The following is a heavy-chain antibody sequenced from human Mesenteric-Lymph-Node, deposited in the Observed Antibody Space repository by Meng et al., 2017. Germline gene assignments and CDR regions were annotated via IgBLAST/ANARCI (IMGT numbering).Heavy chain of an antibody. Sequence: ASVKVSCKASGNTFTSYSMHWVRQAPGQGLEWMGIFNPSGGSQNNAQKFQGRVTMTRDTSTNTVYMELTSLRSEDTAVYYCARHGISTYYYHSSGAFDIWGQGTMVTVSS. CDR3: ARHGISTYYYHSSGAFDI. CDR2: FNPSGGSQ. V-gene: IGHV1-46*01. D-gene: IGHD3-22*01. CDR1: GNTFTSYS. J-gene: IGHJ3*02.